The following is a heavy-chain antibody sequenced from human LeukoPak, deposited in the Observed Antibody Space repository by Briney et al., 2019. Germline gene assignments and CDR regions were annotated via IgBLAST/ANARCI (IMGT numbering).Heavy chain of an antibody. D-gene: IGHD7-27*01. Sequence: GGSLRLSCAASGFTFSSYAMSWVRQAPGKGLEWVSIIGTSGGDIHYADSVKGRFSISRDNSKNTLSLQMNSLRVDDTAVYYRARDPNWGSGYWGQGTLVTVSS. J-gene: IGHJ4*02. CDR3: ARDPNWGSGY. CDR2: IGTSGGDI. CDR1: GFTFSSYA. V-gene: IGHV3-23*01.